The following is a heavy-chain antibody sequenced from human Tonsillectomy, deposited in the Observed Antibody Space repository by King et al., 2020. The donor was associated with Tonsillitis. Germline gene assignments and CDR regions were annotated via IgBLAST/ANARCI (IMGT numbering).Heavy chain of an antibody. CDR3: ARLGPCDYDRTKSGFDI. D-gene: IGHD4-17*01. V-gene: IGHV5-51*01. CDR2: INLGDSDT. CDR1: GYRFTSHW. J-gene: IGHJ3*02. Sequence: QLVQSGAEVKKPGESLKISCKGSGYRFTSHWIAWVRQMPGKGLEWMGIINLGDSDTRYSPSFQGQVTISADKSISSVCLQWTSLKASDTAMYYWARLGPCDYDRTKSGFDIWGQGTMVTVSS.